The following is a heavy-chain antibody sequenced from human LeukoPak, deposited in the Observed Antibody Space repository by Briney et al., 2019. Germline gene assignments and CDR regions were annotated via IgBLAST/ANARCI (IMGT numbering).Heavy chain of an antibody. D-gene: IGHD3-22*01. J-gene: IGHJ3*02. Sequence: ASVKVSCKASGYTFTSYYMHWVRQAPGQGLEWMGIINPSGGSTSYAQKFQGRVTMTRDTSTSTVYMELSSLRSEDTAVYYCARDRPHYYDSAEDAFDTWGQGTMVTVSS. CDR3: ARDRPHYYDSAEDAFDT. CDR2: INPSGGST. CDR1: GYTFTSYY. V-gene: IGHV1-46*03.